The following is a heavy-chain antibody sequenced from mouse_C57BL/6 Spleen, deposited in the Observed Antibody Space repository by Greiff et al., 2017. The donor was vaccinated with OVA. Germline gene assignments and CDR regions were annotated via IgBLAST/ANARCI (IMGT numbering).Heavy chain of an antibody. CDR3: ARSAIYYDYDGRPYFDY. Sequence: VQGVESGAELVRPGTSVKMSCKASGYTFTNYWIGWAKQRPGHGLEWIGDIYPGGGYTNYNEKFKGKATLTADKSSSTAYMQFSSLTSEDSAIYYCARSAIYYDYDGRPYFDYWGQGTTLTVSS. J-gene: IGHJ2*01. CDR2: IYPGGGYT. CDR1: GYTFTNYW. D-gene: IGHD2-4*01. V-gene: IGHV1-63*01.